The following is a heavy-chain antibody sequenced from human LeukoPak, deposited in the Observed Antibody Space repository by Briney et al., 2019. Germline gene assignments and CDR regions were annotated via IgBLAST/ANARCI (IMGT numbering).Heavy chain of an antibody. CDR1: GFTFSRYW. J-gene: IGHJ4*02. CDR2: INQDGSEK. Sequence: GGSLRLSCAASGFTFSRYWMTWVRQAPGKGLEWVAMINQDGSEKNYVDSVRGRFTMSMDNAKKSLYLEMNSLRAEDTAVYYCARTNGYSGYVSYDYWGQGTLVTVSS. D-gene: IGHD5-12*01. CDR3: ARTNGYSGYVSYDY. V-gene: IGHV3-7*01.